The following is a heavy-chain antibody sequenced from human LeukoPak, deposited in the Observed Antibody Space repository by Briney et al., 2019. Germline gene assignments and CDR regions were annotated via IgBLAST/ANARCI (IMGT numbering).Heavy chain of an antibody. Sequence: GGSLRLSCAASGFSISDHYMHWVRQAPGKGLEWVGRVRNKPNGYTTDYGTSVKGRFTISRDDSKNSLYLQMNSLTSEDTAVYYCTRVRHGDYFDYWGQGTLVSVSS. V-gene: IGHV3-72*01. J-gene: IGHJ4*02. CDR1: GFSISDHY. CDR3: TRVRHGDYFDY. D-gene: IGHD4-17*01. CDR2: VRNKPNGYTT.